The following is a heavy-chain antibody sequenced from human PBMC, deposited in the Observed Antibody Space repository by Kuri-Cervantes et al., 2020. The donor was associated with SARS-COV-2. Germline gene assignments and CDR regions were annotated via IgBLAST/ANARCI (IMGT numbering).Heavy chain of an antibody. CDR3: AKEYSGSWGYGY. CDR1: GFTFSSYG. D-gene: IGHD1-26*01. V-gene: IGHV3-30*18. Sequence: GGSLRPSCAASGFTFSSYGMHWVRQAPGKGLEWVAVISYDGSNKYYADSVKGRFTISRDNSKNTLYLQMNSLRAEDTAVYYCAKEYSGSWGYGYWGQGTLVTVSS. CDR2: ISYDGSNK. J-gene: IGHJ4*02.